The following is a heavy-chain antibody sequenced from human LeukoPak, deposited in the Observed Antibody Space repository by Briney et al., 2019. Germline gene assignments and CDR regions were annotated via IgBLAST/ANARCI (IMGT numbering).Heavy chain of an antibody. J-gene: IGHJ6*02. Sequence: PGGSLRLSCAASGFTFSSYWMSWVRQAPGKGLEWVANIKQDGSEKYYVDSVKGRFTISRDNAKNSLYLQMNSLRAEDTAVYYCARELRSGSYWTYYYYGMDVWGQGTTVTVSS. CDR3: ARELRSGSYWTYYYYGMDV. CDR1: GFTFSSYW. D-gene: IGHD1-26*01. CDR2: IKQDGSEK. V-gene: IGHV3-7*03.